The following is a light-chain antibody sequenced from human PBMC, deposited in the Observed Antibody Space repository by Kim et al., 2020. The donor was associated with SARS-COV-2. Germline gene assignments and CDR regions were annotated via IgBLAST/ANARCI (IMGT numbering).Light chain of an antibody. CDR1: SLRSYY. Sequence: SSELTQDPAVSVALGQTVRITCQGDSLRSYYATWYQQKPGQAPIVVIYGKNNRPSGIPDRFSASSSGNTASLTITGTQAGDEADYYCNSRGSYDNVVFVG. J-gene: IGLJ3*02. CDR3: NSRGSYDNVV. CDR2: GKN. V-gene: IGLV3-19*01.